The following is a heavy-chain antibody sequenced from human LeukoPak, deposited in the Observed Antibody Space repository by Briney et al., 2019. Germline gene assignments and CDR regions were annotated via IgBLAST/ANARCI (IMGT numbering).Heavy chain of an antibody. CDR3: AGDFGYHHFWSGPHF. V-gene: IGHV1-2*02. J-gene: IGHJ4*02. CDR2: IDPNSGGT. CDR1: GYTFTDYF. Sequence: ASVKVSCKASGYTFTDYFIHWVRQAPGQGLEWMGWIDPNSGGTNFSQKFQDRVTVTRDTSISTAYMEVTGLTSDDTAVYYCAGDFGYHHFWSGPHFWGQGALVTVSS. D-gene: IGHD3-3*01.